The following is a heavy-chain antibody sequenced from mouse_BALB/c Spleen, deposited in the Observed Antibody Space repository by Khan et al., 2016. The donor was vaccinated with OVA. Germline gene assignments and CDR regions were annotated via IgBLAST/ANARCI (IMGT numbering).Heavy chain of an antibody. CDR1: GFSLTTYG. Sequence: QVQLKQSGPGLVQPSQSLSITCTVSGFSLTTYGVHWVRQSPGKGLEWLGVIWSGGSTDYNAAFISRLSISKDSSESQVFFKMNSLQVNDTAIYYCARNYDYDEGLAYWGQGTLVTVSA. D-gene: IGHD2-4*01. J-gene: IGHJ3*01. CDR2: IWSGGST. V-gene: IGHV2-2*02. CDR3: ARNYDYDEGLAY.